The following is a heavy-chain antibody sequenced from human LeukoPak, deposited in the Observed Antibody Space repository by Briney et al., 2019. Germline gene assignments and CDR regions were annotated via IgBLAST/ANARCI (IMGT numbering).Heavy chain of an antibody. V-gene: IGHV1-46*01. CDR2: INPSVGST. CDR1: GYTFTSYY. J-gene: IGHJ3*02. CDR3: ESQAYSFHAFDI. D-gene: IGHD5-18*01. Sequence: ASVKVSCKASGYTFTSYYMHWVRQAPGQGLEWMGIINPSVGSTSYAQKFQGRVTMTRDMSTSTVYMELSSLRSEDTAVYYCESQAYSFHAFDIWGQGTMVTVSS.